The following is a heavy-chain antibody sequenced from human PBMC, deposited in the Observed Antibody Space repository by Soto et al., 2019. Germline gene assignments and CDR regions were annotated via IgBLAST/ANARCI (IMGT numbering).Heavy chain of an antibody. CDR2: IYWDDNK. V-gene: IGHV2-5*02. D-gene: IGHD2-8*01. Sequence: QITLKESGPTLVKPTQTLTLTCTFSGFSLSTSGVGVGWIRQPPGKALEWLALIYWDDNKRYSPSLKSRLTITKDTSKNQVVLTMTNMDPVDTATYYCAPRYAIQYYFDYWGQGTLVTVSS. CDR3: APRYAIQYYFDY. J-gene: IGHJ4*02. CDR1: GFSLSTSGVG.